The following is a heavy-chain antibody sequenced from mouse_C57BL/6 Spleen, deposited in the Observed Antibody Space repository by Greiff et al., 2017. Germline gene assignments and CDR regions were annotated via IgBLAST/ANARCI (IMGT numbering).Heavy chain of an antibody. Sequence: LQQSEGGLVQPGSSMKLSCTASGFTFSDYYMAWVRQVLEKGLEWVANIIYDGSSTYYLDSLTSRFIISSDNAKNILYLQMSSLKSEDTDKYYYARDQGYGSFDYWGQGTTLTVSS. V-gene: IGHV5-16*01. J-gene: IGHJ2*01. CDR1: GFTFSDYY. CDR3: ARDQGYGSFDY. D-gene: IGHD1-1*01. CDR2: IIYDGSST.